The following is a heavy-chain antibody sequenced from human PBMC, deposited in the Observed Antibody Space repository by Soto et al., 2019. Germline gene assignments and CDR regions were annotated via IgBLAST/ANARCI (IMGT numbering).Heavy chain of an antibody. CDR3: AKGMQEMPGNYYGVDV. CDR2: ISGSGGTT. Sequence: EVQLLESGGALVQPGGSLRLSCAASGFAFRSYAMTWVRQAPGKGLEWVSIISGSGGTTYSADSVKGRFTISRDNSKNALYLQMNSLRVDDTAVYYCAKGMQEMPGNYYGVDVWGQGTTVTVSS. V-gene: IGHV3-23*01. D-gene: IGHD3-10*01. CDR1: GFAFRSYA. J-gene: IGHJ6*02.